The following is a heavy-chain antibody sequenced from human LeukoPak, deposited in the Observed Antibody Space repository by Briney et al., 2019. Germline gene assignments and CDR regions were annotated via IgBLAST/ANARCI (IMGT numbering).Heavy chain of an antibody. J-gene: IGHJ4*02. Sequence: PGGSLRLSCAASGFTFSSYNMNWVRQAPGKGLEWVSSISSSSSYIYYADSVKGRFTISRDNSKNTLYLQMNSLRAEDTAVYYCARDKAVAGSLQDYWGQGTLVTVSS. V-gene: IGHV3-21*01. CDR2: ISSSSSYI. CDR1: GFTFSSYN. D-gene: IGHD6-19*01. CDR3: ARDKAVAGSLQDY.